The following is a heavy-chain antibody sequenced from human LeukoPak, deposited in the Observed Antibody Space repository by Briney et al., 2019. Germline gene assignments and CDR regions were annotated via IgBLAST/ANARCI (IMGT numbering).Heavy chain of an antibody. CDR1: GYSFTSYW. CDR2: IYPGDSDT. CDR3: ARGVYCSSTSCYRPTDAFDI. Sequence: GESLKISCKGSGYSFTSYWIGWVRQMPGKGLEWMGIIYPGDSDTRYSPSFEGQVTISADKSISTAYLQWSSLKASDTAMYYCARGVYCSSTSCYRPTDAFDIWGQGTMVTVSS. D-gene: IGHD2-2*02. J-gene: IGHJ3*02. V-gene: IGHV5-51*01.